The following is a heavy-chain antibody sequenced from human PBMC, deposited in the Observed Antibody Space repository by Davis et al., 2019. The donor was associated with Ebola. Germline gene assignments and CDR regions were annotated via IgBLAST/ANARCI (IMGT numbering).Heavy chain of an antibody. CDR3: TRDKRKWLVTDGMDV. CDR2: INPSGGST. D-gene: IGHD6-19*01. CDR1: GYTFTSYY. Sequence: ASVKVSCKASGYTFTSYYMHWVRQAPGQGLEWMGIINPSGGSTSYAQKFQGRVTMTRDTSTSIVYMELSSLRSEDTAVYYCTRDKRKWLVTDGMDVWGKGTTVTVSS. J-gene: IGHJ6*04. V-gene: IGHV1-46*01.